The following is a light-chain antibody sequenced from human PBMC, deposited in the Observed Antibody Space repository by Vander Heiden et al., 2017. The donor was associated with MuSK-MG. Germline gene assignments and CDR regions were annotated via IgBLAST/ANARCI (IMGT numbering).Light chain of an antibody. CDR1: QSISSY. J-gene: IGKJ2*01. Sequence: DTQMTQSPSSLSASVGDRVTITCRASQSISSYLNWYQQKPGKAPKLLIYAASSLQSGVPSRFSGSGSGTDFTLTISSLQPEDFATYYCQQSYSTPLYTFGQGTKLEIK. V-gene: IGKV1-39*01. CDR2: AAS. CDR3: QQSYSTPLYT.